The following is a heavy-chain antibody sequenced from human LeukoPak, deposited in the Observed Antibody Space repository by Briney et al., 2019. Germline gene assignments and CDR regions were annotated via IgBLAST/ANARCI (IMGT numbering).Heavy chain of an antibody. CDR3: ARSPADSSSYDY. J-gene: IGHJ4*02. V-gene: IGHV5-51*01. CDR1: GYSFPNSW. D-gene: IGHD6-13*01. Sequence: GESLKISCKGSGYSFPNSWIGWARQMPGKGLEWMGIIYPGNSNTRYSPSFQGQVTISADKSISTAYLQWSSLKASDTAMYYGARSPADSSSYDYWGQGTLVTVSS. CDR2: IYPGNSNT.